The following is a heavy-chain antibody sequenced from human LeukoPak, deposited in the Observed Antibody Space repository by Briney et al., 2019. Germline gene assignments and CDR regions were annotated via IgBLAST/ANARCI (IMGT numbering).Heavy chain of an antibody. CDR2: ISDDGTFT. D-gene: IGHD1-14*01. CDR1: GFTFSSYG. Sequence: PGGSLRLSCAASGFTFSSYGMHWVRQAPGKGLEWVAVISDDGTFTLYGDSVRGRFTISRDSSKNTLSLQMNSLRPEDTAVYYCARDPYRDAPDYFDYWGQGTLVTVSS. V-gene: IGHV3-30*19. CDR3: ARDPYRDAPDYFDY. J-gene: IGHJ4*02.